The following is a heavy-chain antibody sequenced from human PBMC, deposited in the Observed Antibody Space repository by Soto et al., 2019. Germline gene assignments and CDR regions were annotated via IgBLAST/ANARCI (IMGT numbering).Heavy chain of an antibody. CDR1: GFTFSSYG. J-gene: IGHJ6*02. V-gene: IGHV3-30*18. Sequence: QVQLVESGGGVVQPGRSLRLSCAASGFTFSSYGMLWVRQAPGKGLEWVAVISYDGSNKYYADSVKGRFTISRDNSKNTLYLQMNSLRAEDTAVYYCAKDHYSGQWLPNYYYYYGMDVWGQGTTVTVSS. D-gene: IGHD6-19*01. CDR2: ISYDGSNK. CDR3: AKDHYSGQWLPNYYYYYGMDV.